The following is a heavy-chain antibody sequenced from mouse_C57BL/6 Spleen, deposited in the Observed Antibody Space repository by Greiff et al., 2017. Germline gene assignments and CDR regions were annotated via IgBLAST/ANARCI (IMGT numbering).Heavy chain of an antibody. J-gene: IGHJ1*03. Sequence: EVKVVESGTVLARPGASVKMSCKTSGYTFTSYWMHWVKQRPGQGLEWIGAIYPGNSDTSYNQKFKGKAKLTAVTSASTAYMELSSLTNEDSAVYYCTRVGWLLRPWYFDVWGTGTTVTVSS. CDR1: GYTFTSYW. D-gene: IGHD2-3*01. V-gene: IGHV1-5*01. CDR2: IYPGNSDT. CDR3: TRVGWLLRPWYFDV.